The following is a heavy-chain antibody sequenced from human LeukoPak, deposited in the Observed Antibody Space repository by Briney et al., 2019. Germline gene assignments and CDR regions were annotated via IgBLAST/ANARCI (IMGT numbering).Heavy chain of an antibody. D-gene: IGHD6-13*01. CDR2: ISAYNGNT. V-gene: IGHV1-18*01. CDR1: GYTFTSYG. CDR3: ARAGLIAAAGSWFDP. J-gene: IGHJ5*02. Sequence: ASVKVSFKASGYTFTSYGISWVRQAPGQGLEWMGWISAYNGNTNYAQKLQGRVTMSTDTSTNTTYMELSSLRSDDTAIYYCARAGLIAAAGSWFDPWGQGTLVTVSS.